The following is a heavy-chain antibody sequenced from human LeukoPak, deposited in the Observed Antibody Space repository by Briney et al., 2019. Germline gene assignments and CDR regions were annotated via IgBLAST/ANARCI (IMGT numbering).Heavy chain of an antibody. CDR1: GFVFSFTI. V-gene: IGHV3-30*04. J-gene: IGHJ4*02. Sequence: GGSLRLSCSASGFVFSFTIMHWVRQAPGKGLQWVAGISYEGNNEYYADSVKGRFTISRDNAKNSLYLQMNSLRAEDTAVYYCAREGDSSSVDYWGQGTLVTVSS. CDR2: ISYEGNNE. D-gene: IGHD6-6*01. CDR3: AREGDSSSVDY.